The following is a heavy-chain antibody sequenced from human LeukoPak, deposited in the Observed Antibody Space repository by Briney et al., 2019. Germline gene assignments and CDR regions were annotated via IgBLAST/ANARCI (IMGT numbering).Heavy chain of an antibody. J-gene: IGHJ5*02. Sequence: SETLSLTCTVSGGSISSYYWSWIRQPPREGLEWIGYIYYSGSTNYNPSLKSRVTISVDTSKNQFSLKLSSVPAADTAVYYCARASSPYNWNDGGWFDPWGQGTLVTVSS. V-gene: IGHV4-59*01. CDR1: GGSISSYY. D-gene: IGHD1-1*01. CDR3: ARASSPYNWNDGGWFDP. CDR2: IYYSGST.